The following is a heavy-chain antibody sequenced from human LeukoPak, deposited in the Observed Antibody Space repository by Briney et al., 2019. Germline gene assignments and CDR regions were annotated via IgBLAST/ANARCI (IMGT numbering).Heavy chain of an antibody. CDR3: AKVKNIVVVVGVDY. V-gene: IGHV3-23*01. CDR2: ISGSGGST. D-gene: IGHD2-15*01. Sequence: GGSLRLSCAASGFTFSSYWMSWVRQAPGKGLEWVSAISGSGGSTYYADSVKGRFTISRDNSKNTLYLQMNSLRAEDTAVYYCAKVKNIVVVVGVDYWGQGTLVTVSS. CDR1: GFTFSSYW. J-gene: IGHJ4*02.